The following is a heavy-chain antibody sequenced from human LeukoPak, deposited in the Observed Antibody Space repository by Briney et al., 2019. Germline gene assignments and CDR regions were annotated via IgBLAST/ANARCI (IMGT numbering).Heavy chain of an antibody. V-gene: IGHV3-23*01. D-gene: IGHD6-13*01. CDR2: ISGSGGST. CDR1: GFIFSSYG. Sequence: HTGGSLRLSCAASGFIFSSYGMSWVRQAPGKGLEWVSGISGSGGSTYYADSVKGRFTISRDNSKNTLYLQMNSLRAEDTAVYYCAKDQWGMGASSSWYYWFDPWGQGTLVTVSS. J-gene: IGHJ5*02. CDR3: AKDQWGMGASSSWYYWFDP.